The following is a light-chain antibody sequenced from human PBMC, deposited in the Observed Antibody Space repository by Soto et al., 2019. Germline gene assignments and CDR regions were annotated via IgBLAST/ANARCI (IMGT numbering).Light chain of an antibody. CDR3: QQYGRSPWT. CDR1: QSVSSSY. V-gene: IGKV3-20*01. J-gene: IGKJ1*01. CDR2: GAS. Sequence: ETVLTQSPYTLSLSPGERATLSCRASQSVSSSYLAWYQQKPGQAPRLLIYGASSRATGIPDRFSGSGSGTDFTLTISRLEPEDLAVYYCQQYGRSPWTFGQGTKVDIK.